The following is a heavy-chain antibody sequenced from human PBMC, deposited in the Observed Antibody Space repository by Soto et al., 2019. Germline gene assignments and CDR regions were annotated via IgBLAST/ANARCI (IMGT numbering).Heavy chain of an antibody. CDR1: GGSFSGYY. Sequence: PSETLSLTCAVYGGSFSGYYWSWIRQPPGKGLEWIGETNHSGSTNYNPSLKSRVTISVDTSKNQFSLKLSSVTAADTAVYYCARGAPGLPAAKLSGAFDIWGQGTMVTVSS. J-gene: IGHJ3*02. V-gene: IGHV4-34*01. CDR3: ARGAPGLPAAKLSGAFDI. D-gene: IGHD2-2*01. CDR2: TNHSGST.